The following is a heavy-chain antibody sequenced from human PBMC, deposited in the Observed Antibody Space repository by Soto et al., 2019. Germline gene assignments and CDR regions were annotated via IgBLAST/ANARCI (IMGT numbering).Heavy chain of an antibody. V-gene: IGHV1-69*12. CDR3: ARAYYDSSGERSYYYDMDV. CDR2: IITIFGTA. Sequence: QVQLVQSGAEVKKPGSSVKVSCKASGGTFSSYAISWVRQAPGQGLEWMGGIITIFGTANYAQKFQGRVMIPADETTSSAYMELSSLRSEGPAVYYCARAYYDSSGERSYYYDMDVWGQGTTVTVSS. CDR1: GGTFSSYA. J-gene: IGHJ6*02. D-gene: IGHD3-22*01.